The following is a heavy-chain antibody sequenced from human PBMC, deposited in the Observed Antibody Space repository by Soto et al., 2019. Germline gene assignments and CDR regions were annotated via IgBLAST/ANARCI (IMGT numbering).Heavy chain of an antibody. D-gene: IGHD1-1*01. CDR3: VEGWNDF. V-gene: IGHV3-15*01. CDR1: GFIFSSAW. CDR2: IKSKSDGGTR. J-gene: IGHJ4*02. Sequence: EVQVVESGGDLVKPGGSLRLSCATSGFIFSSAWMSWVRQAPGKGLEWVGRIKSKSDGGTRDCAAPVNGRFNISRDDSKNMVYLQMNSLTAEDTAVYYCVEGWNDFWGQGTLVTVSS.